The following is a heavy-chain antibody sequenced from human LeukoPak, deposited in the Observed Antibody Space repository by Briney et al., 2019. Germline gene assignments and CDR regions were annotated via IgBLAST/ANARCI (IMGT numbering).Heavy chain of an antibody. V-gene: IGHV1-2*02. Sequence: ASVKVSCKASGYTFTGYYMHWVRQAPGQGLEWMGWINPNSGGTNYAQKFQGRVTMTRDTSISTAYMELSRLGSDDTAVYYCARGKVGATPWDYYYYMDVWGKGTTVTVSS. CDR2: INPNSGGT. J-gene: IGHJ6*03. CDR3: ARGKVGATPWDYYYYMDV. D-gene: IGHD1-26*01. CDR1: GYTFTGYY.